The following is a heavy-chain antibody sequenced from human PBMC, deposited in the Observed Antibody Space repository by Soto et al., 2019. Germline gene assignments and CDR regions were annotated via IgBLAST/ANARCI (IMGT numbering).Heavy chain of an antibody. CDR2: IYYSGGT. CDR3: ARVFSDSSSFFDP. V-gene: IGHV4-31*03. J-gene: IGHJ5*02. Sequence: SETPSLTSTVSGDSISSGGYYWSWIRQHPGKGLEWIGYIYYSGGTYYNPSLKSRVTISVDTSKNQFSLKLSSVTAADTAVYYCARVFSDSSSFFDPWGQGTLVTVSS. D-gene: IGHD6-13*01. CDR1: GDSISSGGYY.